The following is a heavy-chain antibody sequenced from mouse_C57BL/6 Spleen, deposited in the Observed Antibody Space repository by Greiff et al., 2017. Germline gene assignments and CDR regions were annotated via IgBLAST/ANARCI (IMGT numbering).Heavy chain of an antibody. J-gene: IGHJ3*01. Sequence: QVQLQQPGAELVKPGASVKVSCKASGYTFTSYWMHWVKQRPGQGLEWIGRIHPSDSDTNYNQKFKGKATLTVDKSSSTAYMQLSSLTSEDSAVYYCAILSTTVVRRAWFAYWGQGTLVTVSA. V-gene: IGHV1-74*01. CDR3: AILSTTVVRRAWFAY. D-gene: IGHD1-1*01. CDR2: IHPSDSDT. CDR1: GYTFTSYW.